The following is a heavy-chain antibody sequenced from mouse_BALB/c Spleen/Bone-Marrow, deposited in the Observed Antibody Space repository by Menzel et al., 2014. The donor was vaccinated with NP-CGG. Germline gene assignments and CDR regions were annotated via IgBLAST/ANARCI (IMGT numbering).Heavy chain of an antibody. V-gene: IGHV4-1*02. CDR2: INPDSRTI. CDR3: ARPDYYGYLNY. J-gene: IGHJ2*01. CDR1: GFDFSRYW. D-gene: IGHD1-1*01. Sequence: SGGGLVQPGGSLKLSCAASGFDFSRYWMSWVRQAPGKGLEWIGEINPDSRTINYSPSLKDKFIISRDNAKNXLYLRLNKVRSEDTALYYCARPDYYGYLNYWGQGTTLTVSS.